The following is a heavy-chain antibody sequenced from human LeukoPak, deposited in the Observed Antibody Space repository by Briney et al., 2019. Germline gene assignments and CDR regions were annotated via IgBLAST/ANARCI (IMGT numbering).Heavy chain of an antibody. Sequence: KTSETLSLTCAVYGGSFSGYYWSWIRQPPGKGLEWIGEINHSGSTNYNPSLKSRVTISVDTSKNQFSLKLSSVTAADTAVYYCAGYSSSWYWFDPWGQGTLVTASS. V-gene: IGHV4-34*01. CDR3: AGYSSSWYWFDP. J-gene: IGHJ5*02. CDR2: INHSGST. D-gene: IGHD6-13*01. CDR1: GGSFSGYY.